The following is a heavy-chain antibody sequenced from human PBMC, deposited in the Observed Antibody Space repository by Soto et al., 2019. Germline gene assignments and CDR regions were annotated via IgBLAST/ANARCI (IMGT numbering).Heavy chain of an antibody. V-gene: IGHV3-30*18. J-gene: IGHJ4*02. CDR3: AKEVITFGGVIVIPMPGSPLGY. CDR1: GFTFSSYG. Sequence: GGSLRLSCAASGFTFSSYGMHWVRQAPGKGLEWVAVISYDGSNKYYADSVKGRFTISRDNSKNTLYLQMNSLRAEDTAVYYCAKEVITFGGVIVIPMPGSPLGYWGQGTLVTVSS. CDR2: ISYDGSNK. D-gene: IGHD3-16*02.